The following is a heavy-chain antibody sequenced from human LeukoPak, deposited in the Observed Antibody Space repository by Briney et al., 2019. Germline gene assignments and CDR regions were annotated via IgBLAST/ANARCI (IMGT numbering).Heavy chain of an antibody. D-gene: IGHD3-3*01. V-gene: IGHV3-7*04. J-gene: IGHJ6*03. Sequence: GSLRLSFAAPGFKFNNYWMAWVRPAPRKGLEWVADIKQDGSEKLYVKSVRGRFTISRDNAKMSLFLQMNSLRAEDTAVYYCARDNGVVHGVYYMDVWGKGTTVTVS. CDR2: IKQDGSEK. CDR3: ARDNGVVHGVYYMDV. CDR1: GFKFNNYW.